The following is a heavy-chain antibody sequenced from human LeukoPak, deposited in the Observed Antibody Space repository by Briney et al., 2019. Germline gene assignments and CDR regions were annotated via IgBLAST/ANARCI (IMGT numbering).Heavy chain of an antibody. J-gene: IGHJ5*02. CDR2: IYPGDSDT. CDR1: GYSFTSYW. Sequence: GESLKISCKGSGYSFTSYWIGWVRQMPGKGLEWMGIIYPGDSDTRYSPSFQGQVTISADKSISTAYLQWSSLKASDTAMYYCARVDTDIVVVPAATVGWFDPWGQGTLVTVSS. CDR3: ARVDTDIVVVPAATVGWFDP. V-gene: IGHV5-51*01. D-gene: IGHD2-2*01.